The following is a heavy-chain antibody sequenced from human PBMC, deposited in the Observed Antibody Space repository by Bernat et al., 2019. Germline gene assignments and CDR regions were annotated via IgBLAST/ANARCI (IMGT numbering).Heavy chain of an antibody. Sequence: VQLVESGGGVVQPGRSLRLSCAASGFTLSNYGMSWVRQAPGKGLEWVSVIYSGGSTYYADSVKGRFTISRDNSKNTLYLQMNSLRAEDTAVYYCARARKQLPGGGFWFDPWGQGTLVTVSS. CDR2: IYSGGST. CDR3: ARARKQLPGGGFWFDP. V-gene: IGHV3-66*01. J-gene: IGHJ5*02. CDR1: GFTLSNYG. D-gene: IGHD3-16*01.